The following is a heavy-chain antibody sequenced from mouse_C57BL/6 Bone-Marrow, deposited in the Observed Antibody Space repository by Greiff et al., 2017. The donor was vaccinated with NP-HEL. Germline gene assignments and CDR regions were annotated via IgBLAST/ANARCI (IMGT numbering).Heavy chain of an antibody. CDR1: GYTFTSYW. V-gene: IGHV1-7*01. D-gene: IGHD2-5*01. J-gene: IGHJ3*01. CDR2: INPSSGYT. CDR3: ERPGYINHFAY. Sequence: QVQLQQSGAELAKPGASVKLSCKASGYTFTSYWMHWVKQRPGQGLEWIGYINPSSGYTKYNQKFQDKATLTAAKSSSSAYMQLSSLAYEDSAVYYCERPGYINHFAYWGQGTLVTVSA.